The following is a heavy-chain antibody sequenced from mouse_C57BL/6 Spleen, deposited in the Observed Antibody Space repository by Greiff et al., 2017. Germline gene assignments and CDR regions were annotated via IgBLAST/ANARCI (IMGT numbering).Heavy chain of an antibody. V-gene: IGHV1-22*01. J-gene: IGHJ4*01. CDR2: INPNPGGT. CDR3: ARWILRNYAMDY. D-gene: IGHD2-3*01. Sequence: VQLQQSGPELVKPGASVKMSCKASGYTFTDYNMHWVKQSHGKSLEWIGYINPNPGGTSYNQKFKGKATLTVNKSSSTAYMGLRSLTSEDSAVYYCARWILRNYAMDYWGQGTSVTVSS. CDR1: GYTFTDYN.